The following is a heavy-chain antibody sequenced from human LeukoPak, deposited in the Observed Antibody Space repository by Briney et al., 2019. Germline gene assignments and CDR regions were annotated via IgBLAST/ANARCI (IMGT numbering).Heavy chain of an antibody. CDR3: TRGELEVDY. CDR1: GFTFGDYA. J-gene: IGHJ4*02. CDR2: IRSKAYGGTT. D-gene: IGHD1-1*01. V-gene: IGHV3-49*04. Sequence: GWSLRLSCTASGFTFGDYAMSWVRQAPGKGLEWVGLIRSKAYGGTTEYAASVKGRFTISRDDSKSIAYLQMNSLKTEDTAVYYCTRGELEVDYWGQGTLVTVSS.